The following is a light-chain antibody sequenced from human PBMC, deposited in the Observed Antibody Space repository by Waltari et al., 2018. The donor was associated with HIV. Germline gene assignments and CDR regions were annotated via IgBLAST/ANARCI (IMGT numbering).Light chain of an antibody. CDR1: DSDFSLYNS. CDR2: EVD. V-gene: IGLV2-14*01. Sequence: SDLTQPASLSGFLGQSITISCTGGDSDFSLYNSNSWYQQQPGKVPKLLLYEVDTRAAGIPGRFSGSKSGDTASLTITGLQIEDEGLYYCASYTADDTVLFGGGTTVTVL. CDR3: ASYTADDTVL. J-gene: IGLJ2*01.